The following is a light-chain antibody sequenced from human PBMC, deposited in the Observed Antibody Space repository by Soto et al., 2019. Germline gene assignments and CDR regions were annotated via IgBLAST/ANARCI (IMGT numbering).Light chain of an antibody. Sequence: EIVITQSPATLSVSPGERATLSCRASQSISARLGWYQQRPGQAPRLLIYGGSNRATGVPARFSGSGSVTEFNLTISILQSEDFAVYYCQQYNTWRSITFGQGTRLEIQ. CDR1: QSISAR. J-gene: IGKJ5*01. CDR2: GGS. V-gene: IGKV3-15*01. CDR3: QQYNTWRSIT.